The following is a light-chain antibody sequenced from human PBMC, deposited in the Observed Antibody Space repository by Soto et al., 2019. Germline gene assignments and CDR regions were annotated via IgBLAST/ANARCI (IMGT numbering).Light chain of an antibody. Sequence: QSVLTQPASVSGSPGQSITISCTGTRSNVGIYNLVSWYQQHPGKAPKLMIYEVSKRPSGVSNRFSGSKSGNTASLTIFGLQAEDEADYYCCSYAGSSTFVVFGGGTKVTVL. CDR1: RSNVGIYNL. V-gene: IGLV2-23*02. J-gene: IGLJ2*01. CDR3: CSYAGSSTFVV. CDR2: EVS.